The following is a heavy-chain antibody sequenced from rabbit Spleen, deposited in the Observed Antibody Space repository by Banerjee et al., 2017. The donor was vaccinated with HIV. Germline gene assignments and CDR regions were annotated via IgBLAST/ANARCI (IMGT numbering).Heavy chain of an antibody. Sequence: QSLEESGGDLVKPEGSLTLTCTASGFSLSSAYGMCWVRQAPGKGLEWIACIYGGSSGSTYYASWAKGRFTISKSTSLNTVTLQMTSLTAADTATYFCARSTYSDDGYNLWGPGTLVTVS. CDR1: GFSLSSAYG. J-gene: IGHJ4*01. D-gene: IGHD6-1*01. CDR2: IYGGSSGST. V-gene: IGHV1S40*01. CDR3: ARSTYSDDGYNL.